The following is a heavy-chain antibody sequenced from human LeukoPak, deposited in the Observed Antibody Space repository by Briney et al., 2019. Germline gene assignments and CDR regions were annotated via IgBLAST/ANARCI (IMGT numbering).Heavy chain of an antibody. J-gene: IGHJ3*02. CDR2: INPSGGGT. Sequence: ASVNVSCKASGYTFNHFYMHWVRQAPGQGLEWMGRINPSGGGTDDAQRFQGRVTLTRDTSTSTVYMDLSSLRSEDTAVYYCAREKRWFGELGKNDAFDIWGQGTMVTVSS. D-gene: IGHD3-10*01. CDR3: AREKRWFGELGKNDAFDI. CDR1: GYTFNHFY. V-gene: IGHV1-46*02.